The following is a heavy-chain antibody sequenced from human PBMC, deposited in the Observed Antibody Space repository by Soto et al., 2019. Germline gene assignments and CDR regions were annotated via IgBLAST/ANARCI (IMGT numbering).Heavy chain of an antibody. V-gene: IGHV1-69-2*01. D-gene: IGHD2-21*01. J-gene: IGHJ6*02. CDR2: VDPEDGET. CDR3: ATTTAVIVAQGPMDV. CDR1: GFIFRDYY. Sequence: EVQLIQSGAEVKKPGATVKISCKVSGFIFRDYYMYWVQQAPGKGLEWMGRVDPEDGETIYAEKYQGSVSITADTARDIGNMELSGRTDEDTAVYYCATTTAVIVAQGPMDVWGQGTTVTVSS.